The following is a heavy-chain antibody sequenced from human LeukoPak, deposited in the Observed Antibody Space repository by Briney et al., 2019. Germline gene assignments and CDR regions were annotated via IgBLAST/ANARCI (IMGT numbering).Heavy chain of an antibody. Sequence: GASVKVSCKAPGYMFSSYHISWVRQAPGHGLEWMGWISTYSGDTDYAPKFQGRLTMTTDTSTTTAYMELRSLTSDDTAVYYCARGAYSSGWYWYFTLWGRGTLVTVSS. V-gene: IGHV1-18*01. CDR1: GYMFSSYH. CDR3: ARGAYSSGWYWYFTL. J-gene: IGHJ2*01. D-gene: IGHD6-19*01. CDR2: ISTYSGDT.